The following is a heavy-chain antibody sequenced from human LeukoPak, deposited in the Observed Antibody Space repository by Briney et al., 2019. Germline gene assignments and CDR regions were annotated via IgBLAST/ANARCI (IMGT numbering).Heavy chain of an antibody. CDR2: IRYDGSNK. CDR1: AFTFSSNC. CDR3: AKDEGYIAVAGTFDY. V-gene: IGHV3-30*02. J-gene: IGHJ4*02. D-gene: IGHD6-19*01. Sequence: PGGSLRLSCAASAFTFSSNCMHWVRQAPGKGLEWVAFIRYDGSNKYYADSVKGRFTISRDNSKNTLYLQMNSLRAEDTAVYYCAKDEGYIAVAGTFDYWGLGTMVSVSS.